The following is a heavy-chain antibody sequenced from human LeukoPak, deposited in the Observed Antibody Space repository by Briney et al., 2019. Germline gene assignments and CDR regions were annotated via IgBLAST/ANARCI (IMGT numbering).Heavy chain of an antibody. D-gene: IGHD6-19*01. CDR3: AKSEGSSSARRFDY. CDR2: ISAGGGNT. Sequence: QPGASLRLSCAASGFIFPSYAVSWVRQAPGKGLEWVSAISAGGGNTDYADSVKGRFTISRDNSKNTLYLQVNSLRAEDTAAYYCAKSEGSSSARRFDYWGQGTLVTVSS. V-gene: IGHV3-23*01. CDR1: GFIFPSYA. J-gene: IGHJ4*02.